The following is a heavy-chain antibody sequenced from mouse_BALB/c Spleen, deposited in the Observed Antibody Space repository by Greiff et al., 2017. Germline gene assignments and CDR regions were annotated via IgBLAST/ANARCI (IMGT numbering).Heavy chain of an antibody. CDR3: TNYYGSSWFAY. V-gene: IGHV1-15*01. Sequence: VKLVESGAELVRPGASVTLSCKASGYTFTDYEMHWVKQTPVHGLEWIGAIDPETGGTAYNQKFKGKATLTADKSSSTAYMELRSLTSEDSAVYYCTNYYGSSWFAYWGQGTLVTVSA. J-gene: IGHJ3*01. CDR2: IDPETGGT. CDR1: GYTFTDYE. D-gene: IGHD1-1*01.